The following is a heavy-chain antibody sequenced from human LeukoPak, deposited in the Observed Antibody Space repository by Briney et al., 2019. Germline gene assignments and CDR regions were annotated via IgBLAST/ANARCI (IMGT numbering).Heavy chain of an antibody. CDR3: ARVPYGSGTYYFDY. D-gene: IGHD3-10*01. J-gene: IGHJ4*02. CDR2: ISYSGTP. V-gene: IGHV4-30-4*01. CDR1: GGSINSGDSY. Sequence: SETLSLTCTVSGGSINSGDSYWSWIRQPPGKSLEWIGYISYSGTPYYNPSLRGRVAISGDTSDNQFFPRLGSVTAADTAVYYCARVPYGSGTYYFDYWGQGILVTVSS.